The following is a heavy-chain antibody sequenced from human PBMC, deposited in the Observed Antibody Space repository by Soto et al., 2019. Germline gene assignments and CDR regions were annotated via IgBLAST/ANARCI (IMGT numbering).Heavy chain of an antibody. CDR1: GYSISSGYY. V-gene: IGHV4-38-2*02. J-gene: IGHJ6*02. D-gene: IGHD3-3*01. CDR2: IYHSGST. Sequence: PSETLSLTCAVSGYSISSGYYWGWIRQPPGKGLEWIGSIYHSGSTYYNPSLKSRVTISVDTSKNQFSLKRSSVTAADTAVYYCARDHGEWLLFTDYYYYGMDVWGQGTTVTVSS. CDR3: ARDHGEWLLFTDYYYYGMDV.